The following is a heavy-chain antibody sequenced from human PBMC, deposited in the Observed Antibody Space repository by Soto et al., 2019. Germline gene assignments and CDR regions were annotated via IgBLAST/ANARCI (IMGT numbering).Heavy chain of an antibody. Sequence: EVQLVESGGGLVQPGGSLRLSCAASGYPFSRYWLTWVRQAPGKGLEWVANINEDGSETYYLYSVRGRFTTSRDNAENSLFLQMNSLIAEDTVVYYCVSRFCSVADCYRAVYRVFDYWGPGTVVNVSP. D-gene: IGHD2-15*01. V-gene: IGHV3-7*01. CDR3: VSRFCSVADCYRAVYRVFDY. CDR1: GYPFSRYW. CDR2: INEDGSET. J-gene: IGHJ4*02.